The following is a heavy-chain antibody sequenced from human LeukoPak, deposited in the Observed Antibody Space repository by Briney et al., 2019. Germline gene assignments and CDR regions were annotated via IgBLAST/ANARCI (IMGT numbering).Heavy chain of an antibody. CDR3: AKARGFCSGGSCYNPFDP. CDR1: GFTFSMYW. J-gene: IGHJ5*02. CDR2: IKKDGSEK. V-gene: IGHV3-7*05. D-gene: IGHD2-15*01. Sequence: GGSLRLSCAASGFTFSMYWMTWVRQAPGKGLEWVANIKKDGSEKHYVDSVKGRFTISRDDAKNSLYLQMNSLRAEDTAVYYCAKARGFCSGGSCYNPFDPWGQGTLVTVSS.